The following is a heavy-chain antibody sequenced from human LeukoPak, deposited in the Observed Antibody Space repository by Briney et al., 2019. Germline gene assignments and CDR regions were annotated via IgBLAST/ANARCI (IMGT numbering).Heavy chain of an antibody. V-gene: IGHV4-4*02. J-gene: IGHJ4*02. CDR2: IFHSGTT. D-gene: IGHD6-19*01. CDR1: GGSISSTHW. CDR3: ARDLRYSSGWYFDY. Sequence: SETLSLTCAASGGSISSTHWWNWVRQPPGKGLEWIGEIFHSGTTNYNPSLKSRVTMSVDTSKNQFSLKLSSVTAADTAVYYCARDLRYSSGWYFDYWGQGTLVTVSS.